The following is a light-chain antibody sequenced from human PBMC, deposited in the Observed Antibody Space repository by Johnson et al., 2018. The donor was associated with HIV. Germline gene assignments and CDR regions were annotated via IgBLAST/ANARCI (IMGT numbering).Light chain of an antibody. Sequence: QSVLTQPPSVSAAPGQKVTISCSGSSSNIGNNYVSWYQQFSGTAPKLLIYENNKRPSGIPDRFSGSKSGTSATLVITGLRTGDEADYYCGTWDSSMSAFVFGSGTTVIVV. CDR1: SSNIGNNY. V-gene: IGLV1-51*02. J-gene: IGLJ1*01. CDR3: GTWDSSMSAFV. CDR2: ENN.